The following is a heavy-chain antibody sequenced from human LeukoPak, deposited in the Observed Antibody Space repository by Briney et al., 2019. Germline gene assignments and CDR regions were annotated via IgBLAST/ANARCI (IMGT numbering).Heavy chain of an antibody. J-gene: IGHJ4*02. D-gene: IGHD1-26*01. CDR3: AKDTVSEGASPILGY. CDR2: ISDSGGST. Sequence: GGSLRLSCSASGFTFTSYAMSWVRQGPGKGLEWVSVISDSGGSTYYADSVKGRFTISRDNSKNTLYLQMNSLRAEDTAVYYCAKDTVSEGASPILGYWGQGTLVTVSS. CDR1: GFTFTSYA. V-gene: IGHV3-23*01.